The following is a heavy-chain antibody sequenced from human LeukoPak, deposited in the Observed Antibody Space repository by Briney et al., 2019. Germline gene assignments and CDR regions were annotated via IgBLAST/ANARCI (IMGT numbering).Heavy chain of an antibody. V-gene: IGHV1-18*01. J-gene: IGHJ3*02. D-gene: IGHD2-2*01. CDR2: ISAYNGNT. CDR3: ARRPDIVVVPADDAFDI. CDR1: GYTFTSYG. Sequence: ASVKVSCKASGYTFTSYGISWVRQAPGQGLEWMGWISAYNGNTNYAQKLQGRVTMTTDTSTSTAYMELRSLRSDDTAVYYCARRPDIVVVPADDAFDIWGQGTMVTVSS.